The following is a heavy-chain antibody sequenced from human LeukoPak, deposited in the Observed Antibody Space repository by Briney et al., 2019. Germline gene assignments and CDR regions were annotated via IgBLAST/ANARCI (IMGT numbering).Heavy chain of an antibody. CDR1: GFTFDNYA. CDR3: AKEDSSGYYRARYFDY. Sequence: PGGSLRLSCAASGFTFDNYAMHWVRQAPGKGLEWVSGISWNSGSIAYADSVKGRFTISRDNAKNSLYLQMNSLRAEDTALYYCAKEDSSGYYRARYFDYWGQGTLVTVSS. CDR2: ISWNSGSI. V-gene: IGHV3-9*01. D-gene: IGHD3-22*01. J-gene: IGHJ4*02.